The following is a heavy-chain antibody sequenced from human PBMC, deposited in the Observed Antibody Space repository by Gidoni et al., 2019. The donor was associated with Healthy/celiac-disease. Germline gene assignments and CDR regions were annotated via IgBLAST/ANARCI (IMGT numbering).Heavy chain of an antibody. CDR3: ARGLRFLEWAYFDY. V-gene: IGHV4-30-4*01. CDR2: IYYSGST. J-gene: IGHJ4*02. Sequence: QVQLQESGPGLVKPSQTLSLTCTVPGSSISSGDYYWSWIRQPPGKGLEWIGYIYYSGSTYYNPSLKSRVTISVDTSKNQFSLKLSSVTAADTAVYYCARGLRFLEWAYFDYWGQGTLVTVSS. D-gene: IGHD3-3*01. CDR1: GSSISSGDYY.